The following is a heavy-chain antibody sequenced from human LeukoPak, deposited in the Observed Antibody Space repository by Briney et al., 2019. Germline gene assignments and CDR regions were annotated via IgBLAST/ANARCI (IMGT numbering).Heavy chain of an antibody. CDR3: ARSMYSSSWYSPVDY. J-gene: IGHJ4*02. D-gene: IGHD6-13*01. Sequence: SETLSLTCTVAGYSISSGYYWGWIRQPPGQGLEWIVSINHSGITYCNPSLKSRAIISGDTSKNQFSLKLSSVTAADTAVYYCARSMYSSSWYSPVDYWGQGTLVTVSS. CDR1: GYSISSGYY. V-gene: IGHV4-38-2*02. CDR2: INHSGIT.